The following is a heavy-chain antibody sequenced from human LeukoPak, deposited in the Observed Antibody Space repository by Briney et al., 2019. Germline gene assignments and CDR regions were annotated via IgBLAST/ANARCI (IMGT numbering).Heavy chain of an antibody. CDR2: INEDGGEK. V-gene: IGHV3-7*01. CDR1: GFPFRTYW. D-gene: IGHD4-17*01. Sequence: GGSLRLSCAASGFPFRTYWMSWVRQAPGKGLEWVANINEDGGEKYYADSVKCRFTISKDNARTSLYVQMNNLRAEDTAVYYCARTSGDPFDFWGQGTLVAVSS. CDR3: ARTSGDPFDF. J-gene: IGHJ4*02.